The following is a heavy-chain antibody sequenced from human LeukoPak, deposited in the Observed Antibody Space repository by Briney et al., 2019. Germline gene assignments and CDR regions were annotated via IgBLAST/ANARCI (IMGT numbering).Heavy chain of an antibody. D-gene: IGHD3-10*01. J-gene: IGHJ4*02. CDR3: AKGKNPGSYLSHVDY. V-gene: IGHV3-43*01. Sequence: GGSLRLSCAASGFTFDDYTMHWVRQAPGKALEWVSLITWEGGRTYYADSVKGRFTISRDNSKNSLYLQKNSLRTENTALYYCAKGKNPGSYLSHVDYWGQGTLVTVSS. CDR2: ITWEGGRT. CDR1: GFTFDDYT.